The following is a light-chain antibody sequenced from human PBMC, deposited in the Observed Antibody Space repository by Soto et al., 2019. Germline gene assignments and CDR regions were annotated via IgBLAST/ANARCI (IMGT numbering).Light chain of an antibody. CDR2: KDS. CDR3: QSADSSGTYNVV. CDR1: ALPKQY. V-gene: IGLV3-25*03. Sequence: SYELTQPPSVSVSPGQTARITCSGDALPKQYAYWYQQKPGQAPVLVIYKDSERPSGIPERFSGSSSGTTVTLTISGVQAEDEADYYCQSADSSGTYNVVFGGGTKGPS. J-gene: IGLJ2*01.